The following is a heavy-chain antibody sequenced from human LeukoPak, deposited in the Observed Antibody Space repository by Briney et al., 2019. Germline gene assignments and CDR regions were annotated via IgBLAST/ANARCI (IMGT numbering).Heavy chain of an antibody. D-gene: IGHD6-19*01. V-gene: IGHV3-23*01. CDR2: ISGSGGST. CDR3: AKDEGYSSGWFDN. Sequence: GGSLRLSCAPSGFTFSTYAMSWVRQAPGKGLEWVSGISGSGGSTYYADSVKGRFTISRDNSKNTLYLQMDSLRAEDTAIYYCAKDEGYSSGWFDNWGQGTLVTVSS. J-gene: IGHJ4*02. CDR1: GFTFSTYA.